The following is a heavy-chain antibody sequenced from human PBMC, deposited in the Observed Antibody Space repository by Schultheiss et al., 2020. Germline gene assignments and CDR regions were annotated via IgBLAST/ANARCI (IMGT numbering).Heavy chain of an antibody. D-gene: IGHD3-22*01. CDR2: IKQDGSEK. CDR1: GFTFSDYY. Sequence: GESLKISCAASGFTFSDYYMSWIRQAPGKGLEWVANIKQDGSEKYYVDSVKGRFTISRDNAKNSLYLQMNSLRAEDTAVYYCAKGAGYDSSGIKDYWGQGTLVTVSS. J-gene: IGHJ4*02. CDR3: AKGAGYDSSGIKDY. V-gene: IGHV3-7*03.